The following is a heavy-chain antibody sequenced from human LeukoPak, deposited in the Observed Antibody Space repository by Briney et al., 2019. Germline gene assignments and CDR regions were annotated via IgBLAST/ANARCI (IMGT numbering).Heavy chain of an antibody. CDR1: GGSFSGYY. Sequence: PSETLSLTCAVYGGSFSGYYWNWIRQPAGKGLEWIGEISHRGSTNSNPSLKSRVTMSVDTSKNQFSLKLRSVNAADTAVYYCASISGSYNGFAIWGQGTMVTVSS. D-gene: IGHD1-26*01. V-gene: IGHV4-34*01. CDR2: ISHRGST. J-gene: IGHJ3*02. CDR3: ASISGSYNGFAI.